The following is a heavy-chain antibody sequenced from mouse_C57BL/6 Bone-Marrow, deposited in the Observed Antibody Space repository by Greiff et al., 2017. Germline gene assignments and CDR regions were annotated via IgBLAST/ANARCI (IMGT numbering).Heavy chain of an antibody. CDR3: AREPTIVTTVFYWYFEV. CDR1: GFTFSSYG. Sequence: EVKLMESGGDLVKPGGSLKVSCAASGFTFSSYGMSWVRQTPDKRLEWVATISSGGSYTYYPDSVKGRFTISRDNAKNTLYLQMSSLKSEDTAMYYCAREPTIVTTVFYWYFEVWGTGTTVTVSS. V-gene: IGHV5-6*01. J-gene: IGHJ1*03. D-gene: IGHD2-5*01. CDR2: ISSGGSYT.